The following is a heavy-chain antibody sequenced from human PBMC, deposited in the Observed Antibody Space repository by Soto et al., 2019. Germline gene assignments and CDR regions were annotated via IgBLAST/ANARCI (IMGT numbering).Heavy chain of an antibody. V-gene: IGHV3-49*03. CDR2: IRSKAHGGTT. J-gene: IGHJ4*02. CDR3: SRSGYSDSWDAKDLDY. CDR1: GFTFGDYA. Sequence: GGSLRHSCTVSGFTFGDYAMSWFRQAPGMGLEWVGFIRSKAHGGTTEYAASVKGRFTISRDDSKSIAYLQMNSLKTEDTAVYYCSRSGYSDSWDAKDLDYWGQGTLVTV. D-gene: IGHD6-13*01.